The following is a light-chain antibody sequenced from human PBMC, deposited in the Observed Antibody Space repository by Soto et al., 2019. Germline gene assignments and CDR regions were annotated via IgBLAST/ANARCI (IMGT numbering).Light chain of an antibody. Sequence: DIQMTQSPSSLSASVGDRVTITCRASQGISNFLAWYQQKPGKDPKLLISAASTLESGVPSRFSGSGSGTDFTLTITSLQPEDAATYYCQKYSSVITFGQGTRLEIK. CDR1: QGISNF. J-gene: IGKJ5*01. CDR3: QKYSSVIT. V-gene: IGKV1-27*01. CDR2: AAS.